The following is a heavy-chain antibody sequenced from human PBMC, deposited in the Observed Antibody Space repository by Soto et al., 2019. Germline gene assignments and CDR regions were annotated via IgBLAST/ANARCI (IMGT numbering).Heavy chain of an antibody. D-gene: IGHD6-6*01. CDR2: TYYSGST. J-gene: IGHJ4*02. CDR1: GGSVRSAGYY. Sequence: LSETLSLTCTVSGGSVRSAGYYWSWIRQHPGKGLEWIGYTYYSGSTYYNPSLKSRVTISVDTSKNQFSLKLSSVTAADTAVYYCARARGSIAARHFDYWGQGTLVTVSS. CDR3: ARARGSIAARHFDY. V-gene: IGHV4-31*03.